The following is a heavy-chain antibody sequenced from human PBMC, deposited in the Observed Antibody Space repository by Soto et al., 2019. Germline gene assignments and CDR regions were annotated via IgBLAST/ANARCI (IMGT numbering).Heavy chain of an antibody. CDR2: ISYDGSN. J-gene: IGHJ6*02. CDR3: AKCPSSSATFYYYYGLDV. CDR1: GVTFSTYA. V-gene: IGHV3-30*18. Sequence: GGSRRLSFSATGVTFSTYAMHWVRLAPGKGLEWVAVISYDGSNNYADSVRGRFTISRDNSQNRLYLHMSGLRPEDTAVYYCAKCPSSSATFYYYYGLDVWGQGTTVTVSS.